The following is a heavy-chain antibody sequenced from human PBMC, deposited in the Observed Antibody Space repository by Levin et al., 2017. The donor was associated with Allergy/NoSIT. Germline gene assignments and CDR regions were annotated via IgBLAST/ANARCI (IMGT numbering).Heavy chain of an antibody. CDR3: ARDGADYGSGSYPHGMDV. CDR2: INWNGGST. D-gene: IGHD3-10*01. V-gene: IGHV3-20*04. CDR1: GFTFDDYG. J-gene: IGHJ6*02. Sequence: GESLKISCAASGFTFDDYGMSWVRQAPGKGLEWVSGINWNGGSTAYADSVKGRFTISRDNAKNSLYLQMNSLRAEDTALYYCARDGADYGSGSYPHGMDVWGQGTTVTVSS.